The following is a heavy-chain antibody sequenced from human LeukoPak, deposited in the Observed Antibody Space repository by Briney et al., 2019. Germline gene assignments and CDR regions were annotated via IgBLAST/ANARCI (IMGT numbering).Heavy chain of an antibody. Sequence: TGGSLRLSCAASGFSLSSYGVNWVRQAPGKGLEWVSGITGSDTTAYHAGSVRGRFTISRDGSKNTLYLQMNSLRAEDTAVYYCAKERSPDKIFDYWGQGTLVTVSS. CDR2: ITGSDTTA. D-gene: IGHD3-16*01. CDR3: AKERSPDKIFDY. CDR1: GFSLSSYG. J-gene: IGHJ4*02. V-gene: IGHV3-23*01.